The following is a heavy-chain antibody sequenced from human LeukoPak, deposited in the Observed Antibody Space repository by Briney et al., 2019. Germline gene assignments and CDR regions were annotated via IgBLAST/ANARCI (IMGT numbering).Heavy chain of an antibody. CDR1: GGSISSGDYY. J-gene: IGHJ3*02. Sequence: PSETLSLTCTVSGGSISSGDYYWRWLRQPPGKGREWLGYIYYSGSTYYNPSLKSRVTISVDTSKNQFSLKLSSVTAADTAVYYCARERYVDTVPPAFDIWGQGTMVTVSS. CDR2: IYYSGST. D-gene: IGHD5-18*01. V-gene: IGHV4-30-4*08. CDR3: ARERYVDTVPPAFDI.